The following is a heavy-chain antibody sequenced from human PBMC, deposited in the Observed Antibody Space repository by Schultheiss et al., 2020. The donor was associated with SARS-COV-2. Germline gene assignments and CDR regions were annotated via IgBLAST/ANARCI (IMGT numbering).Heavy chain of an antibody. CDR3: ASPVYGGNPIDFDY. CDR1: GGSISSGGYY. J-gene: IGHJ4*02. V-gene: IGHV4-31*03. CDR2: IYYSGST. D-gene: IGHD4-23*01. Sequence: SQTLSLTCTVSGGSISSGGYYWSWIRQHPGKGLEWIGYIYYSGSTYYNPSLKSRVTISVDTSKNQFSLKLSSVTAADTAVYYCASPVYGGNPIDFDYWGQGNLVTVSS.